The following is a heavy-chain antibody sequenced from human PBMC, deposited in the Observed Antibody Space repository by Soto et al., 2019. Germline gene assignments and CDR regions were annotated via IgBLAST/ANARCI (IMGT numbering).Heavy chain of an antibody. Sequence: QVQLVQSGAEVKKPGSSVTVYCKASGGTFGNSALSWVRQAPGQGLEWVGGIIPIVPTPDYAQKFQGRVTITAGESTCTTYIVLPSLRSEDTAVYYCARDKDRQQLGGNYIYGIDVWGQGDRVSVSS. V-gene: IGHV1-69*12. CDR3: ARDKDRQQLGGNYIYGIDV. CDR1: GGTFGNSA. CDR2: IIPIVPTP. D-gene: IGHD3-3*02. J-gene: IGHJ6*02.